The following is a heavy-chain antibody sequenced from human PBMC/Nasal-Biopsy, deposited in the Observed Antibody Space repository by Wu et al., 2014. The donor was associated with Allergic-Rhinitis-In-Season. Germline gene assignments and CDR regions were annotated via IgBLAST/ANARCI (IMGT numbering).Heavy chain of an antibody. CDR2: ISRDSGAI. Sequence: LRLSCAASGFTFNNYAFTWVRQAPGKGLEWVSYISRDSGAIYYAESVKGRFTISRDSSKNMLYLQMNSLRAEDTAVYYCAKRSGGSTSTYGMDVWGQGTTVTVSS. J-gene: IGHJ6*02. CDR3: AKRSGGSTSTYGMDV. CDR1: GFTFNNYA. D-gene: IGHD2-2*01. V-gene: IGHV3-48*01.